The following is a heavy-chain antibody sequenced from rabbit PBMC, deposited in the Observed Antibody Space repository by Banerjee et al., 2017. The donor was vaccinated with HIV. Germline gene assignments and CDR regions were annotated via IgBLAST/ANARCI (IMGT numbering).Heavy chain of an antibody. CDR2: IYAGSSGNT. D-gene: IGHD2-1*01. Sequence: QEQLEESGGDLVKPEGSLTLTCTASGFSFSSSYYMCWVRQAPGKGPEWIACIYAGSSGNTYYASWAKGRFTISKTSSTTVTLQMTSLTDADTATYFCVSYDDYGDRNLWGPGTLVTVS. V-gene: IGHV1S45*01. CDR3: VSYDDYGDRNL. J-gene: IGHJ4*01. CDR1: GFSFSSSYY.